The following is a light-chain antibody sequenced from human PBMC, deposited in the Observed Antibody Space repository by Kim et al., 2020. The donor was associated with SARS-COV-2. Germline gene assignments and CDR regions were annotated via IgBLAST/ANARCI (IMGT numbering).Light chain of an antibody. V-gene: IGKV3-15*01. CDR3: QQYNNWPRT. CDR1: QSVGSN. J-gene: IGKJ1*01. Sequence: EIVMTQSPATLSVSPGERATLSCRASQSVGSNLAWYQQTPGQAPRLLIYGASTRATGIPARFSGSGSGTEFTLTISSLQSEDFAVYYCQQYNNWPRTFGQGTKVDIK. CDR2: GAS.